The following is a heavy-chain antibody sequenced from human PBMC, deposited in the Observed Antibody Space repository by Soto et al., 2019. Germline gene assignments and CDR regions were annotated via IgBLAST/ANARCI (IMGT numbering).Heavy chain of an antibody. V-gene: IGHV1-8*01. Sequence: ASVKVSCKASGYTFTSYDINWVRQATGQGLEWMGWMNPNSGNTGYAQKFQGRVTMTRNTSISTAYMELSSLRSEDTAVYYCARSPGEWLLYPRFDPWGQGTLVTVSS. D-gene: IGHD3-3*01. CDR1: GYTFTSYD. CDR2: MNPNSGNT. J-gene: IGHJ5*02. CDR3: ARSPGEWLLYPRFDP.